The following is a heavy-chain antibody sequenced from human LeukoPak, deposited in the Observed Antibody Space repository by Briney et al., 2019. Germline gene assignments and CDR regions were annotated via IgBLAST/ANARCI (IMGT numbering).Heavy chain of an antibody. CDR1: GGTFSSYA. CDR3: ARDRRGGAAAELYFDY. V-gene: IGHV1-69*06. Sequence: SVKVSCKASGGTFSSYAISWVRQAPGQGLEWMGGIIPIFGTANYAQKFQGRVTITADKSTSTAYMELSSLRSEDTAVYYCARDRRGGAAAELYFDYWGQGTLVTVSS. J-gene: IGHJ4*02. D-gene: IGHD6-13*01. CDR2: IIPIFGTA.